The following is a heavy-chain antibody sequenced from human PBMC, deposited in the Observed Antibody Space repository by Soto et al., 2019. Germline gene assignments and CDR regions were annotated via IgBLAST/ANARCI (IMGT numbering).Heavy chain of an antibody. D-gene: IGHD2-2*01. CDR2: INHSGST. CDR1: GGSFSGYY. Sequence: SETLSLTCAVYGGSFSGYYWSWIRQPPGKGLEWIGEINHSGSTNYNPSLKSRVTISVDTSKNQFSLKLSSVTAADTAVYYCARCHTRRYCSSTSCLKGVKYYYYGMDVWGQGTTVTVSS. J-gene: IGHJ6*02. V-gene: IGHV4-34*01. CDR3: ARCHTRRYCSSTSCLKGVKYYYYGMDV.